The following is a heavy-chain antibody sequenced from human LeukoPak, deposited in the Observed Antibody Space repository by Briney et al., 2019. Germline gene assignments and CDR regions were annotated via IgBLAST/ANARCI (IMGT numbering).Heavy chain of an antibody. V-gene: IGHV5-51*01. CDR2: IYPGDSDT. CDR3: ARRIPLLWFGDSGAFEI. D-gene: IGHD3-10*01. CDR1: GYTFTSYC. J-gene: IGHJ3*02. Sequence: HGESLKIPSKGSGYTFTSYCIGWVRQMPGKGLEWMGIIYPGDSDTRYSPSFQGQVTISADKSISTAYLQWSSLKASDTAMYYCARRIPLLWFGDSGAFEIWGQGTMVTVSS.